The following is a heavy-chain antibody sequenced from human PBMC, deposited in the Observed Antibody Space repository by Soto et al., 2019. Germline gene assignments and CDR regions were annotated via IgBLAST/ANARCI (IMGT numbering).Heavy chain of an antibody. CDR1: GFSFSSYP. CDR2: ISDDGKNK. J-gene: IGHJ4*02. V-gene: IGHV3-30*04. Sequence: QVQLVESGGGVVQPGRSLRLSCAASGFSFSSYPMHWVRQAPGKGLECVGVISDDGKNKFYANSVTGRFTISRDNSKNTLGLQMNSLRDEDTAVYYCARDGHSSSWGGLDYWGQGTLVTVPS. CDR3: ARDGHSSSWGGLDY. D-gene: IGHD6-13*01.